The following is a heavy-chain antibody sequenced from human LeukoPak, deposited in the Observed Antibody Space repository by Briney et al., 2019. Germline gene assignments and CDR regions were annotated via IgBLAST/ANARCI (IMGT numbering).Heavy chain of an antibody. D-gene: IGHD5-24*01. V-gene: IGHV1-18*01. Sequence: ASVKVSCKASGYTFTSYGISWVRQAPGQGLEWMGWNSAYNGNTNYAQKLQGRVTMTTDTSTSTAYMELRSLRSDDTAVYYCGRDTTVEMAIDYWGQGTLVTVSS. CDR3: GRDTTVEMAIDY. J-gene: IGHJ4*02. CDR1: GYTFTSYG. CDR2: NSAYNGNT.